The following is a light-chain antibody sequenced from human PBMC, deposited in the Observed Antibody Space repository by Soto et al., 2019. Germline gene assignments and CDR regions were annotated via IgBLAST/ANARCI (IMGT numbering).Light chain of an antibody. V-gene: IGKV3-20*01. J-gene: IGKJ1*01. CDR2: DAS. Sequence: ESVLTQSPGTLSLSPGERATLSCRASRSVTSYLAWFQQKPGQAPRLLIYDASNRATGIPDRFSGSGSGTDFTLTISRLEPEDFALYFCQQYGSSPTWTFGQGTKVDIK. CDR3: QQYGSSPTWT. CDR1: RSVTSY.